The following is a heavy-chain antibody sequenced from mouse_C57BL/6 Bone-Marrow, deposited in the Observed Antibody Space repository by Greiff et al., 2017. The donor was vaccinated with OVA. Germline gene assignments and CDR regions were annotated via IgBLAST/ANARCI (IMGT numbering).Heavy chain of an antibody. D-gene: IGHD3-2*02. Sequence: EVKLQQSGPELVKPGASVKISCKASGYTFTDYYMNWVKQSHGKSLEWIGDINPNNGGTSYNQKFKGKATLTVDKSSSTAYMELRSLTSEDSAVYYCARSGKDSSVYGFAYWGQGTLVTVSA. V-gene: IGHV1-26*01. CDR3: ARSGKDSSVYGFAY. CDR2: INPNNGGT. CDR1: GYTFTDYY. J-gene: IGHJ3*01.